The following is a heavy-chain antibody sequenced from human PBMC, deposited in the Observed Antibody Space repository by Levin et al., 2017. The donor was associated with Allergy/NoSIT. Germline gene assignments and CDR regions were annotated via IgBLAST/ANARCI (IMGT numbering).Heavy chain of an antibody. CDR2: INPNNGGT. D-gene: IGHD3-10*01. J-gene: IGHJ4*02. Sequence: GASVKVSCKASGYTFTGYYMHWVRQAPGQGLEWMGWINPNNGGTNYAQKFQGRVTMTRDTSISTAYMELSRLRSDDTAVYYCARASLGRWFGELLSYYFDYWGQGALVTVSS. V-gene: IGHV1-2*02. CDR3: ARASLGRWFGELLSYYFDY. CDR1: GYTFTGYY.